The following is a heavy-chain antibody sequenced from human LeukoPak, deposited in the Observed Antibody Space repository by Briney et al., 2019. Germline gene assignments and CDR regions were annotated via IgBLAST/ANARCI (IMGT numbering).Heavy chain of an antibody. D-gene: IGHD1-1*01. Sequence: SGPTLVKPTQTLTLTCTFSGFSLSTSGVGVGWIRQPPGKALEWLALIYWDDDKRYSPSLKSRLTITKDTSKSQVVLTMTNMHPVDTATYYCAHTQLNYYYYGMDVWGQGTTVTVSS. CDR1: GFSLSTSGVG. J-gene: IGHJ6*02. CDR3: AHTQLNYYYYGMDV. CDR2: IYWDDDK. V-gene: IGHV2-5*02.